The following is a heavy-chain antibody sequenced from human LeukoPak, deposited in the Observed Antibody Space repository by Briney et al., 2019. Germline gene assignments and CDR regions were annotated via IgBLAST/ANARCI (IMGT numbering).Heavy chain of an antibody. D-gene: IGHD3-3*01. J-gene: IGHJ3*02. CDR2: ISAYNGNT. V-gene: IGHV1-18*01. CDR1: GYTFTSYG. Sequence: ASVKVSCKASGYTFTSYGISWVRQAPGQGLEWMGWISAYNGNTNYAQKLQGRVTMTRDMSTSTVYMELSSLRSEDTAVYYCARDRGVVEGEWLLQDAFDIWGQGTMVTVSS. CDR3: ARDRGVVEGEWLLQDAFDI.